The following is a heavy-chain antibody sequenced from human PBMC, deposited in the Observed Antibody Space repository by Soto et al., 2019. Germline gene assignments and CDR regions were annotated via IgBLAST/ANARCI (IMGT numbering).Heavy chain of an antibody. V-gene: IGHV1-69*05. CDR1: GGTFSSYA. CDR3: ARFDGDVEYYDYIPKAVRPVY. Sequence: ASVKVSCKASGGTFSSYAISWVRQAPGQGLEWMGGIIPIFGTANYAQKFQGRVTITTDESTSTAYMELSSLRSEDTAVNYWARFDGDVEYYDYIPKAVRPVYWGQGTLVTVSS. D-gene: IGHD3-16*01. CDR2: IIPIFGTA. J-gene: IGHJ4*02.